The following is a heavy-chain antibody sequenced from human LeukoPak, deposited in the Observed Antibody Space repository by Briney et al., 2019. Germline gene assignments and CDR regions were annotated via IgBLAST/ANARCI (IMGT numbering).Heavy chain of an antibody. CDR2: IYYSGST. D-gene: IGHD5-12*01. CDR3: ARDGGYEFDY. Sequence: SETLSLTCTVSGGXISSYYCSWIRQPPGKGLEWIGYIYYSGSTRYNPSLKSRVTISVDTSKNQFSLKVSSVTAADTAVYYCARDGGYEFDYWGQGTLVTVSS. J-gene: IGHJ4*02. V-gene: IGHV4-59*01. CDR1: GGXISSYY.